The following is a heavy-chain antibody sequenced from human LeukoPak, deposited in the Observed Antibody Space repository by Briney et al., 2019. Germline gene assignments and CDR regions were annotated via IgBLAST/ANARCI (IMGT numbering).Heavy chain of an antibody. Sequence: GGSLRLSCAASGFTFSGYWMHWVRQAPGKGLVWVSRVNSDGSSTNYADSVKGRFTISRDNAKNTLYLQMNTLRAEDTAVYYCARGGRIALDYWGQGTLVTVSS. J-gene: IGHJ4*02. D-gene: IGHD6-13*01. CDR1: GFTFSGYW. CDR3: ARGGRIALDY. V-gene: IGHV3-74*01. CDR2: VNSDGSST.